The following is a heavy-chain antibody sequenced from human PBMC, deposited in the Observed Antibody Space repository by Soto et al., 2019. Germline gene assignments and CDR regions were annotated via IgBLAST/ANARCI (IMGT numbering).Heavy chain of an antibody. D-gene: IGHD3-22*01. Sequence: LRLSCAASGFTFISYAMSWVRQAPGKGLEWVSAISGSGGSTYYADSVKGRFTISRDNSKNTLYLQMNSLRAEDTAVYYCAKDLGITMIVVPIDYWGQGTLVIVSS. CDR1: GFTFISYA. J-gene: IGHJ4*02. CDR2: ISGSGGST. CDR3: AKDLGITMIVVPIDY. V-gene: IGHV3-23*01.